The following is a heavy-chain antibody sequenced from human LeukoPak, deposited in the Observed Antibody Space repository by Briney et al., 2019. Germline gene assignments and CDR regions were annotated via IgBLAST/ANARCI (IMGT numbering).Heavy chain of an antibody. Sequence: SETLSLTCSASGDSISSDYWSWIRQPPGKGLEWIGYISYSGSTKSNPALKSRVTISGDRSKNQFFLKMTSVTAADTAVYYCAKSHPAVTTTDWYFDLWGRGTLVTVSS. CDR2: ISYSGST. CDR1: GDSISSDY. V-gene: IGHV4-59*01. D-gene: IGHD4-17*01. J-gene: IGHJ2*01. CDR3: AKSHPAVTTTDWYFDL.